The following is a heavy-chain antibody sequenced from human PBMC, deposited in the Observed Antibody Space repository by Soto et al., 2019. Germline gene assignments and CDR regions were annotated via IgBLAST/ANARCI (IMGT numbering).Heavy chain of an antibody. CDR2: IIPIFGTA. V-gene: IGHV1-69*13. CDR1: GGTFSSYA. CDR3: ASGYCSGGSCYSCAY. J-gene: IGHJ4*02. Sequence: SVKVSCKASGGTFSSYAISWVRQAPGQGLEWMGGIIPIFGTANYAQKFQGRVTITADESTSTAYTELSSLRSEDTAVYYCASGYCSGGSCYSCAYWGQGTLVTVSS. D-gene: IGHD2-15*01.